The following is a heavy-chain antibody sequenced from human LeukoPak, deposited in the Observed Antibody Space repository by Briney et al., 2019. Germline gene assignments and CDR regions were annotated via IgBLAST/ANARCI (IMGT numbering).Heavy chain of an antibody. D-gene: IGHD6-13*01. CDR2: IKQDGSEK. CDR1: EFTLSSYW. V-gene: IGHV3-7*03. CDR3: ARDLAAAAT. Sequence: GGSLRLSCAASEFTLSSYWMAWVRQAPGKGLAWVANIKQDGSEKYYVDSVKGRFTISRDNARNSLYLQMNSLRVEDTAVYYCARDLAAAATWGQGTLVTVSS. J-gene: IGHJ1*01.